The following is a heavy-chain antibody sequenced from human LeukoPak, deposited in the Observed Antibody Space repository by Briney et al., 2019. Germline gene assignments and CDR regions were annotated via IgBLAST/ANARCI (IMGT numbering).Heavy chain of an antibody. CDR3: ARRASGSYPDYFDS. V-gene: IGHV4-59*08. D-gene: IGHD1-26*01. Sequence: PSETLSLTCTISVGSSSSYYWSWIRQPPGKGLEWIGYIHYSGSTNYNPSLKSRATISLDTSKNQVSLKVTSVTAADTAVYYCARRASGSYPDYFDSWGQGTLVTVSS. CDR1: VGSSSSYY. CDR2: IHYSGST. J-gene: IGHJ4*02.